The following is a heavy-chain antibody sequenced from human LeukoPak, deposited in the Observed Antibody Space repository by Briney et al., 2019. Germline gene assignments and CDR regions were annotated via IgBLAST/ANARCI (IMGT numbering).Heavy chain of an antibody. CDR3: ASSPEWLSHFDY. J-gene: IGHJ4*02. V-gene: IGHV1-2*02. CDR2: INLNSGGT. Sequence: GASVKVSCKASGYTFTGYYMHWVRQAPGQGLEWMGWINLNSGGTNYAQKFQGRVTMTRDKSISTAYMELSRLRSDDTAVYYCASSPEWLSHFDYWGQGTLVTVSS. D-gene: IGHD3-3*01. CDR1: GYTFTGYY.